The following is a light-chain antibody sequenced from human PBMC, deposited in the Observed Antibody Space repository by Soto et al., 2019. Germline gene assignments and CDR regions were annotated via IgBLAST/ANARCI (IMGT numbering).Light chain of an antibody. J-gene: IGKJ4*01. V-gene: IGKV1-9*01. CDR1: QGIGSY. Sequence: DIRMTQSPSSLSASVGDSVTITCRASQGIGSYLAWYQQKPGEAPKLLIFAASTLQSGVPSRFSGSGSGTDFTLTISSLQAEDFATYYCQQLSTYPSTFGGGTKVDIK. CDR3: QQLSTYPST. CDR2: AAS.